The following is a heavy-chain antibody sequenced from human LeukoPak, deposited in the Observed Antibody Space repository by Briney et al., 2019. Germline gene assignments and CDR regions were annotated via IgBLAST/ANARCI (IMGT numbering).Heavy chain of an antibody. D-gene: IGHD3-10*01. V-gene: IGHV1-18*01. CDR1: GHTFTSYG. CDR2: ISAYNGNT. Sequence: ASVKVSCKASGHTFTSYGISWVRQAPGQGLEWMGWISAYNGNTNYAQKLQGRVTMTTDTSTSTAYMELRSLRSDDTAVYYCARDLWFGELSPYDYWGQGTLVTVSS. J-gene: IGHJ4*02. CDR3: ARDLWFGELSPYDY.